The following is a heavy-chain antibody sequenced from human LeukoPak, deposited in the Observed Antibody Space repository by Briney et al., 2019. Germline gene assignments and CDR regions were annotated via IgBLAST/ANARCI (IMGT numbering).Heavy chain of an antibody. CDR1: GFTFSSYE. V-gene: IGHV3-48*03. Sequence: GGSLRLSCAASGFTFSSYEMNWVRQAPGKGLEWLSYISSSGSTMYHADSVKGRFTISRDNAKNSLYLQMNSLRAEDTAVYYCARGVGHSYGYVWGRGTLVTVSS. D-gene: IGHD5-18*01. J-gene: IGHJ4*02. CDR2: ISSSGSTM. CDR3: ARGVGHSYGYV.